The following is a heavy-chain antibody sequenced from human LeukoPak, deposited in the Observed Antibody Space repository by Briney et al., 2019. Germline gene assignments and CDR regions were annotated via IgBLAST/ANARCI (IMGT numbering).Heavy chain of an antibody. J-gene: IGHJ6*02. Sequence: ASVKVSCKASGYTFTGYYMHWVRQAPGQGLEWMGWINPNSGGTNYAQTFQGRVTMTRDTSISTAFLELSRLRSDDTAVYYCARLYSSSSGYYYYGMDVWGQGTTVTVSS. D-gene: IGHD6-6*01. V-gene: IGHV1-2*02. CDR1: GYTFTGYY. CDR3: ARLYSSSSGYYYYGMDV. CDR2: INPNSGGT.